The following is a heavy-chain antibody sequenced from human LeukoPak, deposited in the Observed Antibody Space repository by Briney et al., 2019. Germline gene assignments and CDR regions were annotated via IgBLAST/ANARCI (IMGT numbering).Heavy chain of an antibody. CDR1: GFTFSSYW. J-gene: IGHJ5*02. Sequence: GGSLRLSCAASGFTFSSYWMSWVRQAPGKGLEWVAFIRYDGSNTYYADSVKGRFTISRDNSKNTLYLLMNSPRPEDTAVYYCAKDRSDYTDWLDPWGQGTLVTVSS. CDR2: IRYDGSNT. V-gene: IGHV3-30*02. CDR3: AKDRSDYTDWLDP. D-gene: IGHD4-11*01.